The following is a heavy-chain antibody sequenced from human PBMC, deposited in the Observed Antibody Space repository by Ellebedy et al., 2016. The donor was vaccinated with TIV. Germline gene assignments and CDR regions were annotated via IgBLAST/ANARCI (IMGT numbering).Heavy chain of an antibody. J-gene: IGHJ6*02. V-gene: IGHV3-53*01. CDR3: ARAGEYCDFPQNCYAMDV. CDR2: IYSDGNT. CDR1: EFTFSYYA. D-gene: IGHD2/OR15-2a*01. Sequence: GESLKISCAASEFTFSYYAMHWVRQAPGRGLEWVSLIYSDGNTNYADSVRGRFTIPRDSSKNTLDLQMNSLRAEDTAVYYCARAGEYCDFPQNCYAMDVWGQGTTVTVS.